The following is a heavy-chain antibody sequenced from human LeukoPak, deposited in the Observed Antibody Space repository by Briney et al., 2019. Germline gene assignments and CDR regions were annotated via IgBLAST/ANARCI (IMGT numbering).Heavy chain of an antibody. J-gene: IGHJ6*02. V-gene: IGHV1-2*02. Sequence: GASVKVSCTASGYTFTGYYMHWVRQAPGQGLEWMGWINPNSGGTNYAQKFQGRVTMTRDTSISTAYMELSRLRSDDTAVYYCARGSPVGWELNYYYYGMDVWGQGTTVTVSS. CDR3: ARGSPVGWELNYYYYGMDV. D-gene: IGHD1-26*01. CDR1: GYTFTGYY. CDR2: INPNSGGT.